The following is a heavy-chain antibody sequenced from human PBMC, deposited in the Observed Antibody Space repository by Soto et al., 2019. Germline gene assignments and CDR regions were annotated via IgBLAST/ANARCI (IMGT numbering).Heavy chain of an antibody. D-gene: IGHD6-13*01. CDR1: GGSISSSSYY. CDR2: IYYSGST. Sequence: QLQLQESGPGLVKPSETLSLTCTVSGGSISSSSYYWGWIRQPPGKGMGWIGSIYYSGSTYYNPSLKSRVTISVXTSKTQFSLKMSSVTTAETAVYYCERQLNRYRSSNWGQGTLVTVSS. J-gene: IGHJ1*01. CDR3: ERQLNRYRSSN. V-gene: IGHV4-39*01.